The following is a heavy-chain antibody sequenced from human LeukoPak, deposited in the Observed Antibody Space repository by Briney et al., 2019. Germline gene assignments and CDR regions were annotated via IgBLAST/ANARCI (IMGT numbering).Heavy chain of an antibody. Sequence: SETLSLTCAAYGGSFSGYYWSWIRQPPGKGLEWIGEINHSGSTNYNPSLKSRVTISVDTSKNQFSLKLSSVTAADTAVYYCARESEGRSYGYAHYYYYYMDVWGKGTTVTVSS. D-gene: IGHD5-18*01. V-gene: IGHV4-34*01. CDR1: GGSFSGYY. CDR3: ARESEGRSYGYAHYYYYYMDV. J-gene: IGHJ6*03. CDR2: INHSGST.